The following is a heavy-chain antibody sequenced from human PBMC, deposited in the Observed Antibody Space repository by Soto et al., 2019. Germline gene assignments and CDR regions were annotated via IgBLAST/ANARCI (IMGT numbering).Heavy chain of an antibody. CDR1: GFTFSSYS. D-gene: IGHD3-3*01. CDR2: ISSSSSYI. CDR3: ARDLVRGDFWSGYYVYYYYGMDV. V-gene: IGHV3-21*01. J-gene: IGHJ6*02. Sequence: PGGSLRLSCAASGFTFSSYSMNWVRQAPGKGLEWVSSISSSSSYIYYADSVKGRFTISRDNAKNSLYLQMNSLRAEDTAVYYCARDLVRGDFWSGYYVYYYYGMDVWGQGTTVTVSS.